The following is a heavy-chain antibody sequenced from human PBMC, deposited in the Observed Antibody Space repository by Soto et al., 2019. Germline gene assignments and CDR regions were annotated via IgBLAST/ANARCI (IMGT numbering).Heavy chain of an antibody. J-gene: IGHJ4*02. CDR2: IWYDGINK. D-gene: IGHD3-10*01. V-gene: IGHV3-33*01. CDR1: GFTFSSYV. CDR3: ARGYYYGSGSYLDY. Sequence: GGSLRLSCAASGFTFSSYVMHWVRQAPGKGLEWVAVIWYDGINKYYADSVKGRFTISRDNSKNTLYLQMNSLRAEDTAVYYCARGYYYGSGSYLDYWGQGPMVTVSS.